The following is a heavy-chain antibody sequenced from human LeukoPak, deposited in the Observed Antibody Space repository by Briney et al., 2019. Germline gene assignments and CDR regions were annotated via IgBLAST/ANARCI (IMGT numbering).Heavy chain of an antibody. J-gene: IGHJ6*03. V-gene: IGHV1-46*01. CDR2: INPSGGST. Sequence: ASVKVSCKASGYTFTSYYMHWVRQAPGQGLEWMGIINPSGGSTSYAQKFQGRVTMTRDTSTSTVYMELSSLRSEDTAVYYCARVIRYCSSTSCSPYYMDVWGKGTTVTVSS. CDR1: GYTFTSYY. CDR3: ARVIRYCSSTSCSPYYMDV. D-gene: IGHD2-2*01.